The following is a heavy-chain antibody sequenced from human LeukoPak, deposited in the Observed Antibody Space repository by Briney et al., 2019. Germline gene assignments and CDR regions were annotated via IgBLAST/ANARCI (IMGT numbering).Heavy chain of an antibody. CDR3: ARDRYDFWSGYYSEAFHY. CDR2: ISYDGSNK. CDR1: GFTFSSYA. J-gene: IGHJ4*02. D-gene: IGHD3-3*01. V-gene: IGHV3-30*01. Sequence: GGSLRLSCAASGFTFSSYAMHWVRQAPGKGLEWVAVISYDGSNKYYADSVKGRFTIPRDNSKNTLYLQMNSLRAEDTAVYYCARDRYDFWSGYYSEAFHYWGQGTLVTVSS.